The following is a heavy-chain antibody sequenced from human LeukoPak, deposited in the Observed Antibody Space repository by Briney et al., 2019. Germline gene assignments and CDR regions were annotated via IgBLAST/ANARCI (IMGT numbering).Heavy chain of an antibody. Sequence: PSETLSLTCAVYGGSFSGYYWSWIRQPPGKGLEWIGEINHSGSTNYNPSLKSRVTISVDTSKNQFSLKLSSVTAADTAVYYCARGRLIVVVVAATGLGPNFDYWGQGTLVTVSS. V-gene: IGHV4-34*01. CDR3: ARGRLIVVVVAATGLGPNFDY. CDR1: GGSFSGYY. CDR2: INHSGST. D-gene: IGHD2-15*01. J-gene: IGHJ4*02.